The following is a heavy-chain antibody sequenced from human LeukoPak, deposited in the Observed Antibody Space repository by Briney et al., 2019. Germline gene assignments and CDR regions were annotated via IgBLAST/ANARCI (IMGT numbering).Heavy chain of an antibody. CDR3: ARVMTGWELPGY. D-gene: IGHD1-26*01. V-gene: IGHV1-2*02. J-gene: IGHJ4*02. CDR1: GYTFTGYY. CDR2: INPNSGGT. Sequence: ASVKVSCKASGYTFTGYYMHWVRQAPGQGLEWMGWINPNSGGTNYAQKFQGRVTMTRDTSISTAYMELSRLRSDDTAVYYCARVMTGWELPGYWGQGTLVTASS.